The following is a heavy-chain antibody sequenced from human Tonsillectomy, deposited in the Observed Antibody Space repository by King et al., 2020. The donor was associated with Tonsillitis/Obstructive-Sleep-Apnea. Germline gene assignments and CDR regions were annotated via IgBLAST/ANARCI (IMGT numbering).Heavy chain of an antibody. V-gene: IGHV4-31*01. CDR1: GGSISSGGYY. CDR2: IYYSGST. CDR3: ARMFRYCSSTSCSYYMDV. J-gene: IGHJ6*03. Sequence: QLQESGPGLVKPSQTLSLTCTVSGGSISSGGYYWRWIRQHPGKGLEWIGYIYYSGSTYYNPSLKSLVTISVDTSKNQFSLKLSSVTAADTAVYYCARMFRYCSSTSCSYYMDVWGKGTTVTVSS. D-gene: IGHD2-2*01.